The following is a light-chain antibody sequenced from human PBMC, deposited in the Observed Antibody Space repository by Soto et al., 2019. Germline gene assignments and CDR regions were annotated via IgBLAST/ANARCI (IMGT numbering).Light chain of an antibody. Sequence: DIPMTQSPSTLSASVGDRVTITCRASQSISSWLAWYQQKPGKAPKLLIYKASSLESGVPSRFSGSGSGTEFTLTISSLQPDDFATYYCQQYETYTYTFGQGTKLEIK. CDR3: QQYETYTYT. J-gene: IGKJ2*01. V-gene: IGKV1-5*03. CDR2: KAS. CDR1: QSISSW.